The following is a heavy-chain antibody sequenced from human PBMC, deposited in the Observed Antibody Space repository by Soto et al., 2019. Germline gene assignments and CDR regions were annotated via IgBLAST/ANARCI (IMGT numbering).Heavy chain of an antibody. D-gene: IGHD1-1*01. V-gene: IGHV1-8*01. Sequence: SVKVSFKPSGYTFTSYDIYWVRQSTGQGLEWMGWMNPNTGNSGYAQKFQGRVTVTSDTSINTVHMELSSLRSEDTAVYYCARRAETNGWNGFGADKYYFDFWGQGTLVTVSS. CDR1: GYTFTSYD. J-gene: IGHJ4*02. CDR3: ARRAETNGWNGFGADKYYFDF. CDR2: MNPNTGNS.